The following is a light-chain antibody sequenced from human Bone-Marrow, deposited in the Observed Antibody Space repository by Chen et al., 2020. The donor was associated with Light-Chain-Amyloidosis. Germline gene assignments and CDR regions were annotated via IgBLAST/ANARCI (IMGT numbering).Light chain of an antibody. J-gene: IGLJ1*01. CDR3: SSYTASSFYV. CDR2: DVS. V-gene: IGLV2-14*03. Sequence: QSALTQPASVSGSPGQTITISCTGTSTDVGGYNYVSWYPQHPGKAPKLMIYDVSTRPSGVSSRFSGSKSGNTASLTISGLQAEDEADYYCSSYTASSFYVFGTATTVTVL. CDR1: STDVGGYNY.